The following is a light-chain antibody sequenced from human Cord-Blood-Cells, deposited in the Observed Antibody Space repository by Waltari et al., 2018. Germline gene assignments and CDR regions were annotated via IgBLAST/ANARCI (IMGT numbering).Light chain of an antibody. J-gene: IGLJ2*01. Sequence: QSALTQPASVSGSPGQSITIPCTGTSSDVASYNLVSLYQQHPGKAPELMIYDGSKRPSGGSNRFTGSKAANRASLTISGLQAEDEADYCCCSYAGSSTVVVGGGTKVTVL. CDR2: DGS. CDR3: CSYAGSSTVV. CDR1: SSDVASYNL. V-gene: IGLV2-23*01.